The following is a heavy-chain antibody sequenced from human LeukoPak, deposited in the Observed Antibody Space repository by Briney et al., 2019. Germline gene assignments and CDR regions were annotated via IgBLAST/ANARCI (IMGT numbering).Heavy chain of an antibody. CDR2: ISWDGGST. D-gene: IGHD2-2*01. V-gene: IGHV3-43D*03. J-gene: IGHJ6*03. Sequence: PGRSLRLSCAASGFTFDDYAMHWVRQAPGKGREWVSLISWDGGSTYYADSVKGRFTISRDNSKNSLYLQMNSLRAEDTALYYCAKGYCSSTSCSDYYYYYYMDVWGKGTTVTVSS. CDR3: AKGYCSSTSCSDYYYYYYMDV. CDR1: GFTFDDYA.